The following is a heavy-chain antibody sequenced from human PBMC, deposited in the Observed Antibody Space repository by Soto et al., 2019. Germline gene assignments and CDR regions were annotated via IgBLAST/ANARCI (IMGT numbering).Heavy chain of an antibody. Sequence: QVQLVQSGAEVKKPGASVKVSCKASGYTFTSYAMHWVRQAPGQRLEWMGWINAGNGNTKYSEKFQGRVTITRDTSASTPDMEQSSLRSEDTDVYCCATGGAAVAGYYYGMDVWGQGTTGTVSS. J-gene: IGHJ6*02. CDR1: GYTFTSYA. CDR2: INAGNGNT. CDR3: ATGGAAVAGYYYGMDV. V-gene: IGHV1-3*01. D-gene: IGHD6-19*01.